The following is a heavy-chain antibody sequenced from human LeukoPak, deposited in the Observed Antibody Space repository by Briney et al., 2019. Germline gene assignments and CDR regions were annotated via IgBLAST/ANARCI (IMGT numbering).Heavy chain of an antibody. CDR2: ISGSGGST. CDR3: AKAPPGQPYYYYYMDV. Sequence: GGSLRLSCAASGFTFSSYAMSWVRQAPGKGLEWVSAISGSGGSTYYADSVKGRFTISRDNTKNTLYLQMNSLRAEDTAVYYCAKAPPGQPYYYYYMDVWGKGTTVTVSS. D-gene: IGHD1-14*01. CDR1: GFTFSSYA. J-gene: IGHJ6*03. V-gene: IGHV3-23*01.